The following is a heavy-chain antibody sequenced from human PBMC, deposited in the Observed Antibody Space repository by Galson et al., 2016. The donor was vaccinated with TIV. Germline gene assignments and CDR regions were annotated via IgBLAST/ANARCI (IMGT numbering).Heavy chain of an antibody. CDR2: INPNTGGT. CDR1: GYTFSAYY. V-gene: IGHV1-2*02. CDR3: ARDGSYGLDV. J-gene: IGHJ6*02. Sequence: SVKVSCKASGYTFSAYYMHWVRQAPGQGLVWMGWINPNTGGTNYAQKFQGRVSMTRDKSISTAYMELTRLKSDDTALYYCARDGSYGLDVWGQGTTVTVSS.